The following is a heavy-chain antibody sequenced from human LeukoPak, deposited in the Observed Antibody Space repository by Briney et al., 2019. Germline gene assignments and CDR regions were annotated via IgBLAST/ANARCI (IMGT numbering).Heavy chain of an antibody. J-gene: IGHJ1*01. Sequence: SETLSLTCTVSGGSISNYYWSWIRQPPGEGVGCIGYIYYSGTTNYNPSLKSRVTISVDTSKNQFSLKLSSVTAADTAVYYCARHGGYSSPYLHWGQGTLVTVSS. CDR1: GGSISNYY. CDR2: IYYSGTT. D-gene: IGHD6-13*01. CDR3: ARHGGYSSPYLH. V-gene: IGHV4-59*08.